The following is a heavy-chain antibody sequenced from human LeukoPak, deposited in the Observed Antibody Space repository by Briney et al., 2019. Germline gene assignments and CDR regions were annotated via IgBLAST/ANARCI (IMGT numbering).Heavy chain of an antibody. J-gene: IGHJ4*02. CDR2: FDPEDGET. CDR1: GYTLTELS. V-gene: IGHV1-24*01. CDR3: ARSTSFGSSGH. Sequence: ASVKVSCKVSGYTLTELSMHWVRQAPGKGLEWMGGFDPEDGETIYAQKFQGRVTMTTDTSTSTAYMELRSLRSDDTAVYYCARSTSFGSSGHWGQGTLVTVSS. D-gene: IGHD6-19*01.